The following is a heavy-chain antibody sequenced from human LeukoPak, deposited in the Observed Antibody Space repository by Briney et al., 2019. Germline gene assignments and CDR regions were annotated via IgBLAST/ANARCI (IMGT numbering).Heavy chain of an antibody. CDR3: AKDRIAVAGTPGY. CDR1: GLTFSSYG. CDR2: ISYDGSNK. D-gene: IGHD6-19*01. V-gene: IGHV3-30*18. Sequence: PGRSLRLSCAASGLTFSSYGMHWVRQAPGKGLEWVAVISYDGSNKYYADSVKGRFTISRDNSKNTLYLQMNSLRAEDTAVYYCAKDRIAVAGTPGYWGQGTLVTVSS. J-gene: IGHJ4*02.